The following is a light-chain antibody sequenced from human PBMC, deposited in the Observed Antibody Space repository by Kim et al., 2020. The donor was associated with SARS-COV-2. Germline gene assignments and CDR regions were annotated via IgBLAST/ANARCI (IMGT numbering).Light chain of an antibody. Sequence: LSPGERATLSCRASQSVGSIYFAWYQQKPGQAPRLLIYDVATRATGIPDRFSGSGSGTDFTLTISRLEPEDFAVYYCQQYDRSSLTFGGGTKLEI. CDR1: QSVGSIY. J-gene: IGKJ4*01. CDR2: DVA. CDR3: QQYDRSSLT. V-gene: IGKV3-20*01.